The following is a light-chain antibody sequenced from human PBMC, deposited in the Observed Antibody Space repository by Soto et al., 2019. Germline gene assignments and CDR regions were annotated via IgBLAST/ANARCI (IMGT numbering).Light chain of an antibody. CDR1: SSNIASNN. V-gene: IGLV1-40*01. Sequence: QSALTQPPSASGTPGQRVTISCSGSSSNIASNNVHWYQQLPGTAPKLLIYGNSHRPSGVPDRFSGSKSGTSASLAITGLQAEDEADYYCQSYDSSLRGVFGTGTKVTVL. CDR3: QSYDSSLRGV. J-gene: IGLJ1*01. CDR2: GNS.